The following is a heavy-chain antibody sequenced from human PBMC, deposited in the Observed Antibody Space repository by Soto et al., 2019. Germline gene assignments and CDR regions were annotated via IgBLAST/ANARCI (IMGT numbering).Heavy chain of an antibody. Sequence: EEQLLESGGGLIQPGGSLRLACAASRFTFSSYAMTWVRQAPGKGLEWVSSISFSDGGTYYADSVKGRLTISRDNSKNPLFLQMNSLRVEDTAVYYCVKDDRILGRRYFDLWGRGTLVTVSS. CDR1: RFTFSSYA. V-gene: IGHV3-23*01. D-gene: IGHD2-15*01. CDR3: VKDDRILGRRYFDL. J-gene: IGHJ2*01. CDR2: ISFSDGGT.